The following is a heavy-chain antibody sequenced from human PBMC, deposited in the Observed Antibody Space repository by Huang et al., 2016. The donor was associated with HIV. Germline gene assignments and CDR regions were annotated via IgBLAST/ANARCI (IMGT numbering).Heavy chain of an antibody. CDR3: ARDPFIKAFDI. V-gene: IGHV3-7*01. J-gene: IGHJ3*02. CDR2: IREDSGQK. Sequence: VASIREDSGQKEYLDSVKGRFIISRDNPKKSLYLQRNNLRAEDASVYYCARDPFIKAFDIWGQGTLVTVSS.